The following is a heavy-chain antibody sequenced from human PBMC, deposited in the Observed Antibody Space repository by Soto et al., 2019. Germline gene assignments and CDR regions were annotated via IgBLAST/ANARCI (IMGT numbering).Heavy chain of an antibody. Sequence: GGSLRLSCAASGFTFSSYGMHWVRQAPGKGLEWVAVIWYDGSNKYYADSVKGRFTISRDNSKNTLYLQMNSLRAEDTAVYYCARDAAASPTVTTPRFYFDYWGQGTLVTVSS. CDR3: ARDAAASPTVTTPRFYFDY. J-gene: IGHJ4*02. D-gene: IGHD4-17*01. V-gene: IGHV3-33*01. CDR2: IWYDGSNK. CDR1: GFTFSSYG.